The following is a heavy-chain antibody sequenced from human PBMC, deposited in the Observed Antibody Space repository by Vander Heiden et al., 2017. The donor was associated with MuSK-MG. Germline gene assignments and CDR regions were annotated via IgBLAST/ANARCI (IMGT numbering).Heavy chain of an antibody. Sequence: EVQLLESGGGLVQPGGSLRLSCAASGLTFSTYAMSWVRQAPGKGLEWVSGISGGGGTTYYADSVKGRFTTSRDNSKNTLYLRMNSLRAEDTAVYYCAKVVRDYGDYVGAFDIWGQGTMVTVSS. CDR1: GLTFSTYA. CDR3: AKVVRDYGDYVGAFDI. CDR2: ISGGGGTT. V-gene: IGHV3-23*01. D-gene: IGHD4-17*01. J-gene: IGHJ3*02.